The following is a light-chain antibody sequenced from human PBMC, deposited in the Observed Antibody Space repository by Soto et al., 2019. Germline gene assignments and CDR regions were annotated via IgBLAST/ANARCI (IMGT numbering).Light chain of an antibody. CDR2: EVS. J-gene: IGLJ1*01. CDR1: SNDVGGYNY. V-gene: IGLV2-14*01. Sequence: QSVLTQPASVTGSPGQSITISCTGSSNDVGGYNYVSWYQQHPGQAPKLMIYEVSNRPSGVSNRFFGSKSGNTASLTISGLQAEDEADYYCSSYTSSSTLEVFGTGTKVTVL. CDR3: SSYTSSSTLEV.